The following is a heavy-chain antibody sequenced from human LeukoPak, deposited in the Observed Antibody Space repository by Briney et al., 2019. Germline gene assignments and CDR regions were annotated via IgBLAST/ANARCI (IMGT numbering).Heavy chain of an antibody. CDR1: GFTFSSYS. D-gene: IGHD3-22*01. V-gene: IGHV3-48*04. J-gene: IGHJ4*02. Sequence: GGSLRLSCAASGFTFSSYSMNWVRQAPGKGLEWVSYISSSSSTIYYADSVKGRFTISRDNAKNSLYLQMNSLRAEDTAVYYCARDSYLVRYYDSSGYYLNYWGQGTLVTVSS. CDR2: ISSSSSTI. CDR3: ARDSYLVRYYDSSGYYLNY.